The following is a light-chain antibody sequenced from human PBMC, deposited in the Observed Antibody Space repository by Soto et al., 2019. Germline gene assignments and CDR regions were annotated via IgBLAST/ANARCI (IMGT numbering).Light chain of an antibody. CDR2: DAS. J-gene: IGKJ3*01. V-gene: IGKV3-20*01. CDR3: QQYARSPIT. Sequence: EIVLTQAPGTLSLSPGERATLSCRASQSVTSDYLAWYQQKPGQAPRLLIYDASTRATGIPDKFRGSGSGTDFTLTISRLEPEDFAVYYCQQYARSPITFGPRTKVDI. CDR1: QSVTSDY.